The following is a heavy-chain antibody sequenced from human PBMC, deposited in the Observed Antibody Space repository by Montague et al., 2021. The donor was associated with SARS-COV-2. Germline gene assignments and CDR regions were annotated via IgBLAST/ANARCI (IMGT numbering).Heavy chain of an antibody. D-gene: IGHD5-12*01. Sequence: SLRLSCAASEFSFRSDWINWVRQGPGKGLVWVSRIYSDGSRIDYXDSVKGRFTISRDNARNTVFLQMNSLRVEDAAVYYCAGASGYPIRGMDVWDQGTTVTVSS. V-gene: IGHV3-74*01. CDR2: IYSDGSRI. CDR1: EFSFRSDW. CDR3: AGASGYPIRGMDV. J-gene: IGHJ6*02.